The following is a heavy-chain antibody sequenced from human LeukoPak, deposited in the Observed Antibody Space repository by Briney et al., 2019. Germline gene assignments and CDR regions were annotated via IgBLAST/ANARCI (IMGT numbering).Heavy chain of an antibody. V-gene: IGHV3-73*01. D-gene: IGHD2-15*01. Sequence: GGSLRLSCAASGFTFSGSAMHWVRRASGKGLEWVGRIRSKANSYATAYAASVKGRFTISRDDSKNTAYLQMNSLKTEDTAVYYCTRHAPPDAGSAYWGQGTLVTVSS. CDR3: TRHAPPDAGSAY. CDR2: IRSKANSYAT. CDR1: GFTFSGSA. J-gene: IGHJ4*02.